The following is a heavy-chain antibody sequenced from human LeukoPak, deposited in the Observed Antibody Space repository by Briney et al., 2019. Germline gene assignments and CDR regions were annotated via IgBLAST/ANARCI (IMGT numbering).Heavy chain of an antibody. CDR3: ARDYSAAQGDDAFDI. D-gene: IGHD2-2*01. CDR2: IYTSGST. CDR1: GGSISSYY. J-gene: IGHJ3*02. V-gene: IGHV4-4*07. Sequence: SETLSLTCTVSGGSISSYYWSWIRQPAGKGLEWIGRIYTSGSTNYSPSLKSRVTMSVDTSKNQFSLKLSSVTAADTAVYYCARDYSAAQGDDAFDIWGQGTMVTVSS.